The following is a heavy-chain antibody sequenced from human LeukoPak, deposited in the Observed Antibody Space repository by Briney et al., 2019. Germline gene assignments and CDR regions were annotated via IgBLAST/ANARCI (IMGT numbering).Heavy chain of an antibody. CDR3: ARTYTYYYDSSGYYPPIDY. CDR1: GFTFSSYS. CDR2: ISSSSSYI. D-gene: IGHD3-22*01. V-gene: IGHV3-21*01. Sequence: PGGSLRLSCAASGFTFSSYSMNWVRQAPGKGLEWVSSISSSSSYIYYADSVKGRFTISRDNAKNSLYLQMNSLRAEDTAVYYCARTYTYYYDSSGYYPPIDYWGQGTLVTVSS. J-gene: IGHJ4*02.